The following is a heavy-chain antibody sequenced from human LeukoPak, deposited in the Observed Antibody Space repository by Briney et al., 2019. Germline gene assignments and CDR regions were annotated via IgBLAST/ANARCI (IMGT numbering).Heavy chain of an antibody. Sequence: PSETLSLTCAVYGGSFSGYYWSWIRQPPGKGLEWIGEINHSGSANYNPSLKSRVTISVDTSKNQFSLKLSSVTAADTAVYYCARVLGELLRFRTFDPWGQGTLVTVSS. J-gene: IGHJ5*02. CDR1: GGSFSGYY. CDR3: ARVLGELLRFRTFDP. CDR2: INHSGSA. D-gene: IGHD1-26*01. V-gene: IGHV4-34*01.